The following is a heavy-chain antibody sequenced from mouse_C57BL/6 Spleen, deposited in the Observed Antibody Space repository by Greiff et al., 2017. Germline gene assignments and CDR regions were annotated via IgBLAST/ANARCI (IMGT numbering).Heavy chain of an antibody. CDR1: GYSFTGYY. V-gene: IGHV1-42*01. Sequence: VQLQQSGPELVKPGASVKISCKASGYSFTGYYMNWVKQSPEKSLEWIGEINPSTGGTTYNQKFKAKATLTVDKSSSTAYMQLKSLTSEDSAVYYCARDGSSVFAYWGQGTLVTVSA. CDR3: ARDGSSVFAY. CDR2: INPSTGGT. D-gene: IGHD1-1*01. J-gene: IGHJ3*01.